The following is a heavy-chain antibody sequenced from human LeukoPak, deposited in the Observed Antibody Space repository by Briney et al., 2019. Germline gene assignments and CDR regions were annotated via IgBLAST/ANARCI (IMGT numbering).Heavy chain of an antibody. Sequence: ASVKVSCKTSGYSFILYGISWVRQAPGQGPEWMGWISTSTGDTKYTQKFQGRVTLTTDTSTSTAYMELSSLRSDDTAVYYCARDLGYYDSSGYYSDYWGQGTLVTVSS. CDR2: ISTSTGDT. D-gene: IGHD3-22*01. CDR3: ARDLGYYDSSGYYSDY. J-gene: IGHJ4*02. CDR1: GYSFILYG. V-gene: IGHV1-18*01.